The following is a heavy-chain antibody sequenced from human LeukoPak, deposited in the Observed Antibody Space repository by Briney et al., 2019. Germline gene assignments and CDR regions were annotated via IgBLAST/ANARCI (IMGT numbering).Heavy chain of an antibody. CDR3: ARGDGGYYFDY. Sequence: GGYLRLSCAASGFTFDDYGMSCVRQAPGKGLEWVSGINWNGGSTGYADSVKGRFTISRDNAKNSLYLQMNSLRAEDTALYYCARGDGGYYFDYWGQGTLVTVSS. CDR2: INWNGGST. J-gene: IGHJ4*02. CDR1: GFTFDDYG. V-gene: IGHV3-20*04. D-gene: IGHD3-10*01.